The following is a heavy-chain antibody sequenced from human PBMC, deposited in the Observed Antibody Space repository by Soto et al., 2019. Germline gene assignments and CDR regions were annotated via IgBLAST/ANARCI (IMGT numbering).Heavy chain of an antibody. J-gene: IGHJ6*03. Sequence: ASVKVSCKASGYTFTSYDINWVRQATGQGLEWMGWMNPNSGNTGYAQKFQGRVTMTRNTSISTAYMELSSLRSEDTAVYYCARGSYCSGGSCRRARYYYYYMDVWAKGPRSPSP. CDR3: ARGSYCSGGSCRRARYYYYYMDV. CDR2: MNPNSGNT. CDR1: GYTFTSYD. V-gene: IGHV1-8*01. D-gene: IGHD2-15*01.